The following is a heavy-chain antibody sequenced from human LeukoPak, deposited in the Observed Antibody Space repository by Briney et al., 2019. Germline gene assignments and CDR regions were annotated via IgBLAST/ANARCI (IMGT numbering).Heavy chain of an antibody. D-gene: IGHD3-22*01. CDR3: AKDYYDSSGPLDY. J-gene: IGHJ4*02. Sequence: GGSLRLSCAASGFTFSSYGMHWVRQAPGKGLEWVAVISYDGSNKYYADSVKGRFTISRDNSKNTLYLQMNSLRAEDTAMYYCAKDYYDSSGPLDYWGQGTLVTVSS. CDR1: GFTFSSYG. V-gene: IGHV3-30*18. CDR2: ISYDGSNK.